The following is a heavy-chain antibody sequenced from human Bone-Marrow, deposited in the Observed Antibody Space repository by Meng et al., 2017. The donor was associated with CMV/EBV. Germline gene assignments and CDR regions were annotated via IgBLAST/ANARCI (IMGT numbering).Heavy chain of an antibody. V-gene: IGHV1-69*05. D-gene: IGHD6-13*01. CDR3: ARGAAGPASGFRRNWFDP. Sequence: SVKVSCKASAGTLSSYAISWVRQAPGQGLEWMGGIIPIFGTANYAQKFQGRVTITTDESTSTAYMELSSLRSEDTAVYYCARGAAGPASGFRRNWFDPWGQGTLVTVSS. CDR1: AGTLSSYA. J-gene: IGHJ5*02. CDR2: IIPIFGTA.